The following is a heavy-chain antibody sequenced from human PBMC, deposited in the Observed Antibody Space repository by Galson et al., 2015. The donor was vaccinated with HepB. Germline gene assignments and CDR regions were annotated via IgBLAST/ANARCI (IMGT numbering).Heavy chain of an antibody. CDR2: ISTNGATI. Sequence: SLRLSCAASDSTFSSYTMNWVRQTPGKGLQWVSYISTNGATIHYADSVKGRFTIARDNAKNTMWLQTNSLRAEDTAVYYCATTKFGSGAYWTFDIWGPGTLVTVSS. V-gene: IGHV3-48*04. J-gene: IGHJ3*02. D-gene: IGHD4/OR15-4a*01. CDR1: DSTFSSYT. CDR3: ATTKFGSGAYWTFDI.